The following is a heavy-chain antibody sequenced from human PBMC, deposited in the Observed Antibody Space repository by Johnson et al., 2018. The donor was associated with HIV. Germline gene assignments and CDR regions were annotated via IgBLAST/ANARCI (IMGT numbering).Heavy chain of an antibody. CDR3: AKDLDRELLALWAFHT. CDR1: GFTFSTYG. V-gene: IGHV3-30*18. Sequence: QVQLVESGGGLVQPGTSLRLSCAASGFTFSTYGMHWVRQAPGKGLEWVTHISYDGANKYYSGSVRGRFTISRDNSRNTLNLQMDSLREDDTAVYYCAKDLDRELLALWAFHTGGQGTVVTVSS. D-gene: IGHD2-8*02. CDR2: ISYDGANK. J-gene: IGHJ3*02.